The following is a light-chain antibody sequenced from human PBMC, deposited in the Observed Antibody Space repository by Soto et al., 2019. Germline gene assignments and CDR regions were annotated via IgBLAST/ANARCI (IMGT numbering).Light chain of an antibody. CDR3: LQVNSFPRT. J-gene: IGKJ1*01. V-gene: IGKV1-12*01. CDR2: SAS. CDR1: QGIGVR. Sequence: SASVGCQVNITCRASQGIGVRLAWFQQKPGKAPQYLIQSASILQSGVPSRFSGSGSGTEFILTINSLQPEDVAIYYCLQVNSFPRTFGQGTKVDIK.